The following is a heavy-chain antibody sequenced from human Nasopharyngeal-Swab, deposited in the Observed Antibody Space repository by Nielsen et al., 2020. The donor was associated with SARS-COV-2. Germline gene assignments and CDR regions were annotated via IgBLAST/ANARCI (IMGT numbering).Heavy chain of an antibody. V-gene: IGHV4-31*03. J-gene: IGHJ4*02. D-gene: IGHD6-13*01. CDR1: GGSISSGGYY. CDR3: ASIPRIAAAGARYFDY. CDR2: IYYSGST. Sequence: TLSLTCTVSGGSISSGGYYWSWIRQHPGKGLEWIGYIYYSGSTYYNPSLKSRVTISVDTSKNQFSLKLSSVTAADTAVYYCASIPRIAAAGARYFDYWGQGTLVTVSS.